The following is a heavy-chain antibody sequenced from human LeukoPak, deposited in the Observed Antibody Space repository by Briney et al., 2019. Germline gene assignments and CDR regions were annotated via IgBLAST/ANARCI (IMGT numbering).Heavy chain of an antibody. CDR3: ARVRVVYCSSTSCYVGAFDI. CDR2: TYYGSKWYN. J-gene: IGHJ3*02. D-gene: IGHD2-2*01. Sequence: SQTLSLTCAISGDSVSSNSAAWNWIRQSPSRGLEWLGRTYYGSKWYNDYALSVKSRITINPDTSKNQFSLQLNSVTPEDTAVYYCARVRVVYCSSTSCYVGAFDIWGQGTMVTVSS. CDR1: GDSVSSNSAA. V-gene: IGHV6-1*01.